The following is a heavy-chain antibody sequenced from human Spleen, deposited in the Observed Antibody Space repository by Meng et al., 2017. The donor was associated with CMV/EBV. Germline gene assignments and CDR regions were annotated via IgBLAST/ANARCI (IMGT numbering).Heavy chain of an antibody. Sequence: SETLSLTCTVSGGSVSSGGSYWSWIRQPPGKGPEWIGYVYYTGSTNYNPSLKSRVTISLDTSKNQFSLKLNSVTAADTALYYCARQGAVSIFGVTTKRGRYWYFDLWGRGTLVTVSS. V-gene: IGHV4-61*08. CDR3: ARQGAVSIFGVTTKRGRYWYFDL. CDR2: VYYTGST. CDR1: GGSVSSGGSY. D-gene: IGHD3-3*01. J-gene: IGHJ2*01.